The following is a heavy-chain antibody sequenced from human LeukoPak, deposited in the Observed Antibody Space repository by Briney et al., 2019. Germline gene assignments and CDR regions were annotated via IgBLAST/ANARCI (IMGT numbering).Heavy chain of an antibody. V-gene: IGHV3-30*02. J-gene: IGHJ6*03. Sequence: GGSLSLSCAASGFTFSSYAMHWVRQAPGKGLEWVAFIRNDGSNKYYADSVKGRFTISRDNSKNTLYLQMNSLRAEDTAVYYCAKTGFQWGYYYYYMDVWGKGTTVTVSS. D-gene: IGHD1-14*01. CDR3: AKTGFQWGYYYYYMDV. CDR2: IRNDGSNK. CDR1: GFTFSSYA.